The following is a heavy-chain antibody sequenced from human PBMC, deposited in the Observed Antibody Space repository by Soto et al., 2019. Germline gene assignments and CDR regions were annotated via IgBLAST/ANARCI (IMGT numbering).Heavy chain of an antibody. V-gene: IGHV4-34*01. CDR1: GGSFSGYY. CDR3: ARAPMVLTRSYFDS. D-gene: IGHD3-22*01. CDR2: INHRRST. J-gene: IGHJ4*02. Sequence: SLTCAVYGGSFSGYYWTWIRQPPGKGLEWIGEINHRRSTSYNPSLKRRVTMSIDTSKNQFSLHLSSVTAADTAVYYCARAPMVLTRSYFDSWGQGTPVTVSS.